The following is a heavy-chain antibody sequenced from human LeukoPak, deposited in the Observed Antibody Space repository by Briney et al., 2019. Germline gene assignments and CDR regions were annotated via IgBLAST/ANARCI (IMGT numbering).Heavy chain of an antibody. CDR1: GGSISSSSYY. J-gene: IGHJ4*02. V-gene: IGHV4-39*01. D-gene: IGHD6-6*01. CDR3: ARQKSQTYSSSPFDY. CDR2: IYYSGST. Sequence: SETLSLTCTVSGGSISSSSYYWGWIRQPPGKGLEWIGSIYYSGSTYYNPSLKSRVTISVDTSKNQFSLELSSVTAADTAVYYCARQKSQTYSSSPFDYWGQGTLVTVSS.